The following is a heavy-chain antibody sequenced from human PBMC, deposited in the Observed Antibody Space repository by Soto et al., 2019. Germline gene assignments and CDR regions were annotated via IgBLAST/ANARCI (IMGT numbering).Heavy chain of an antibody. D-gene: IGHD3-10*01. CDR2: ISFDGRDI. V-gene: IGHV3-30*18. CDR3: AKELLDYFDSGGFYAPAFDH. Sequence: QVQLVESGGGVVHPGTSLRLSCVTSGFTFSSFAMDWVRQAPGKGLEWVAAISFDGRDISYRESVKGRFTISRDKFKNTVYLQMNSLRPEDTAVYYCAKELLDYFDSGGFYAPAFDHWGQGTLVTVSS. J-gene: IGHJ4*02. CDR1: GFTFSSFA.